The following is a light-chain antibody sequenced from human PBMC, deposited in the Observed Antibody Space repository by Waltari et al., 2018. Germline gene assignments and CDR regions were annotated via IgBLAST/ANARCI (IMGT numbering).Light chain of an antibody. CDR2: VAS. Sequence: EIVLTQSPATLSLSPGESAPLSCRTSQSVRSYLAWYQQKPGQAPRLLIYVASNRATGIPARFSGSGSGTDFTLTISSLEPEDFAVYYCQQRTNWPYTFGQGTKLEIK. CDR3: QQRTNWPYT. CDR1: QSVRSY. V-gene: IGKV3-11*01. J-gene: IGKJ2*01.